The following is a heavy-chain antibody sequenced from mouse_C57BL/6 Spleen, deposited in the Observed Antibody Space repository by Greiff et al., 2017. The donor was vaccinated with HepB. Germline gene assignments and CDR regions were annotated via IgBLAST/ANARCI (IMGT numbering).Heavy chain of an antibody. CDR2: IIPSIGGT. V-gene: IGHV1-53*01. CDR3: ARSDDYDAYFDY. J-gene: IGHJ2*01. CDR1: GSPFPGYW. D-gene: IGHD2-4*01. Sequence: QVQLQQPGTELVKPGASVKLSCKASGSPFPGYWMHWGKQRPGKGLEWMGNIIPSIGGTNYNEKFKSKATLTVDKSSSTAYMQLSSLTSEDSAVYYCARSDDYDAYFDYWGQGTTLTVSS.